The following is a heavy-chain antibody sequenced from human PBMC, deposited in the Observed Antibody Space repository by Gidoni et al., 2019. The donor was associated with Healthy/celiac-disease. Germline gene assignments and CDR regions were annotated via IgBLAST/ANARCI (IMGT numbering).Heavy chain of an antibody. CDR2: IYHSGST. Sequence: QVQLQESGPGLVKPSGTLSLTCAVSGGSISSSNWWGWVRQPPGKGLEWIGEIYHSGSTNYNPSLKSRVTISVDKSKNQFSLKLSSVTAADTAVYYCARDPRDYYGSGSSYYFDYWGQGTLVTVSS. J-gene: IGHJ4*02. V-gene: IGHV4-4*02. CDR3: ARDPRDYYGSGSSYYFDY. D-gene: IGHD3-10*01. CDR1: GGSISSSNW.